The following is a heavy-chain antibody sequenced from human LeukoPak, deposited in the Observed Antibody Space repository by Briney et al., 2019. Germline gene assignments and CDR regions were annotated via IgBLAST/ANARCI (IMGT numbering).Heavy chain of an antibody. V-gene: IGHV3-74*01. CDR3: AGVIYYTSDAFDI. CDR1: GFTFSSYW. D-gene: IGHD3-22*01. Sequence: PGGSLRLSCAASGFTFSSYWMHWVRQAPRKGPVWVSRINSDESTTNYEDSVKGRFTISRDNAKNTLYLQMNSLRVEDTAVYYCAGVIYYTSDAFDIWGQGTMVTVSS. J-gene: IGHJ3*02. CDR2: INSDESTT.